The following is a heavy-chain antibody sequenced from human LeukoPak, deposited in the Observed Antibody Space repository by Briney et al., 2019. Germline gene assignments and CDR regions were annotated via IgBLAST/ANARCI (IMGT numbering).Heavy chain of an antibody. CDR3: AVGYCSSTSCLDYYYMDV. Sequence: PSETLSLTCAVSGGSISSGGYSWSWIRQPPGKGLEWIGYIYYSGSTYYNPSLKSRVTISVDTSKNQFSLKLSSVTAADTAVYYCAVGYCSSTSCLDYYYMDVWGKGTTVTISS. D-gene: IGHD2-2*01. CDR1: GGSISSGGYS. J-gene: IGHJ6*03. V-gene: IGHV4-30-4*07. CDR2: IYYSGST.